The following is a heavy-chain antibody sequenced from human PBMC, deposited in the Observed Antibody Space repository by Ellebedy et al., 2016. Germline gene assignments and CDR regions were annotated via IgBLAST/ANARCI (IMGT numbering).Heavy chain of an antibody. J-gene: IGHJ4*02. CDR2: ISADGRRT. CDR3: RQGHYFNY. V-gene: IGHV3-23*01. Sequence: GGSLRLXXKTSGFTFSNYFMTWVRQAPGKGLEWVSTISADGRRTFFADSVRGRFTVSRDNSRSTLFLQMHSLRVEDTAVYYCRQGHYFNYWGQGTLVTVSS. CDR1: GFTFSNYF.